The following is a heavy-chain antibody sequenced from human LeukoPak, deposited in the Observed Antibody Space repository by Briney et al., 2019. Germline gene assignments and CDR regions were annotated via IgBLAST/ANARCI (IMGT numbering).Heavy chain of an antibody. Sequence: SETLSLTCTVSGGSISSGGYYWSWLRQHPGKGLEWIGYIYYSGSTYYNPSLKSRVTISIDTSKNQFSLKLSSVTAADTAVYYCATRNQWLTANDYWGQGTLVTVSS. CDR1: GGSISSGGYY. J-gene: IGHJ4*02. V-gene: IGHV4-31*03. D-gene: IGHD1-14*01. CDR2: IYYSGST. CDR3: ATRNQWLTANDY.